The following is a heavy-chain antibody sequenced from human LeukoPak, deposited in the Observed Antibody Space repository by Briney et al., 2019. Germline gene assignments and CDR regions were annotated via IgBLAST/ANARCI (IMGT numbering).Heavy chain of an antibody. CDR3: ARGGSTGTLDY. V-gene: IGHV1-8*01. J-gene: IGHJ4*02. CDR1: GYTFTSYD. D-gene: IGHD1-1*01. CDR2: MNPNSGNT. Sequence: ASAKVSCKPSGYTFTSYDINWVRQATGQRLEWMGWMNPNSGNTGYAQKFQGRVTMTRNTSISTAYMELSSLRSEDTAVYYWARGGSTGTLDYWGQGTLVTVSS.